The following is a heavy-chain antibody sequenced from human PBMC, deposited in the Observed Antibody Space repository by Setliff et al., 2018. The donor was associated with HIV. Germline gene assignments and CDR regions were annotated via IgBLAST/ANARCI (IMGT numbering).Heavy chain of an antibody. V-gene: IGHV4-39*07. Sequence: PSETLSLTCTVSGDSISSTTYYWGWIRQPPGKGLEWIGSTSGSANYNPSLKSRVTISVDMSKNQFSLKLNSVTAADTAVYHCARGDTYYHDSSGYVKSALDCFDIWGQGTMVTVSS. CDR1: GDSISSTTYY. D-gene: IGHD3-22*01. CDR3: ARGDTYYHDSSGYVKSALDCFDI. CDR2: TSGSA. J-gene: IGHJ3*02.